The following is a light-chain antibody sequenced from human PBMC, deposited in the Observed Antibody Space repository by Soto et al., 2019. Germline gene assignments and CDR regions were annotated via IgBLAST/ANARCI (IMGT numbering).Light chain of an antibody. J-gene: IGKJ4*01. CDR3: QQFSSYPLT. CDR1: QTVRNNY. CDR2: DAS. Sequence: VLSQSPGTLSLSPGERATLSCRASQTVRNNYLAWYQQKPGQAPRLLIYDASSRATGIPDRFSGGGSGTDFTLTISRLEPEDFAVYYCQQFSSYPLTFGGGAKVDIK. V-gene: IGKV3-20*01.